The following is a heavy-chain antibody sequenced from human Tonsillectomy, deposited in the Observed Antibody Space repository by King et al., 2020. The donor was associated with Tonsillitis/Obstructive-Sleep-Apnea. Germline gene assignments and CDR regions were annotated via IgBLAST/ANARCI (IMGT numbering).Heavy chain of an antibody. V-gene: IGHV3-33*01. CDR2: IWYDGSKS. CDR1: GFSFSSHG. CDR3: ARTVGKRPDC. D-gene: IGHD1-26*01. Sequence: VQLVESGGGVVQPGRSLRLSCAASGFSFSSHGMHWVRQAPGKGLEWLAVIWYDGSKSYYVDSVKGRLTISRDNSKNTLYLQMNSLRAEDTAVYYCARTVGKRPDCWGQGTLVTVSS. J-gene: IGHJ4*02.